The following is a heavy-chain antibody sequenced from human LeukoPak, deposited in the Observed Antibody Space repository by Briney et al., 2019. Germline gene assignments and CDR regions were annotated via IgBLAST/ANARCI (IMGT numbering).Heavy chain of an antibody. V-gene: IGHV4-61*02. D-gene: IGHD3-3*01. Sequence: SQTLSLTCTVSGGSISSGSYYWRWIRQPAGTGLERIGRIYTSGTTTYNLSLKSLVIISVDPSNNQLSLTVSTVTAADTAVYYCARDGVGSTIDYCGQGTLVTVSS. CDR3: ARDGVGSTIDY. CDR1: GGSISSGSYY. J-gene: IGHJ4*02. CDR2: IYTSGTT.